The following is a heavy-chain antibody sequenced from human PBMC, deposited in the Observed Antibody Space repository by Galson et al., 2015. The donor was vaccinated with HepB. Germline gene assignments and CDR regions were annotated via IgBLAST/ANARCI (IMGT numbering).Heavy chain of an antibody. Sequence: LRLSCAASGFMFSSYNMNWARQAPGKGLEWVSSISSSSDYIHYADSVKGRFTISRDNAKNTLYLQMNSLRAEDTAVYYCARDWGIAVAGTWWFDPWGQGTLVTISS. CDR1: GFMFSSYN. V-gene: IGHV3-21*06. CDR2: ISSSSDYI. D-gene: IGHD6-19*01. CDR3: ARDWGIAVAGTWWFDP. J-gene: IGHJ5*02.